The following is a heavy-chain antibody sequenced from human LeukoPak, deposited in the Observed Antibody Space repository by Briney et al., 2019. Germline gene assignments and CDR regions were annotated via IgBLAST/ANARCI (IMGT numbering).Heavy chain of an antibody. CDR3: ARDWWELLGYFDY. Sequence: GGSLRLSCAASGFTFSSYSMNWVRQAPGKGLEWVLSISSSSSYIYYADSVKGRFTISRDNAKNSLYLQMNSLRAEDTAVYYCARDWWELLGYFDYWGQGTLVTVSS. CDR1: GFTFSSYS. J-gene: IGHJ4*02. CDR2: ISSSSSYI. V-gene: IGHV3-21*01. D-gene: IGHD1-26*01.